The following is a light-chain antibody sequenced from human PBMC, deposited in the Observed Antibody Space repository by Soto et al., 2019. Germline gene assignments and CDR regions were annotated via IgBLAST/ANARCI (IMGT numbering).Light chain of an antibody. Sequence: EIQMTQSPSTLSASVGDRVTITCRASQSISNWLAWYQQKPGKVPKLLIYKASTLESGVPSRFSGSASGTEFTLTISSLQPEDVATYYCLQYNSYPFTFGQGTRLEIK. J-gene: IGKJ5*01. CDR1: QSISNW. CDR2: KAS. V-gene: IGKV1-5*03. CDR3: LQYNSYPFT.